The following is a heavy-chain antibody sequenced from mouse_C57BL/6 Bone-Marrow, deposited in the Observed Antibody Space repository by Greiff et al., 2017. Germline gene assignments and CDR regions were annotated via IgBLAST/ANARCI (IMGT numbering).Heavy chain of an antibody. CDR2: INPNYGTT. CDR3: ARGYDYDYAMDY. CDR1: GYSFTDYN. J-gene: IGHJ4*01. V-gene: IGHV1-39*01. Sequence: VQLKQSGPELVKPGASVKISCTASGYSFTDYNMNWVKQSNGKSLEWIGVINPNYGTTSYNQKFKGKATFTVDQSSSTAYMQLNSLTSEDSAVYYCARGYDYDYAMDYWGQGTSVTGSS. D-gene: IGHD2-4*01.